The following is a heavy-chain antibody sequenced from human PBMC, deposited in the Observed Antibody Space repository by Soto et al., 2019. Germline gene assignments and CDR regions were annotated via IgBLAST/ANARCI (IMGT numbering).Heavy chain of an antibody. J-gene: IGHJ4*02. Sequence: DVQLVESGGGLVQPGGSLRLSCAASGFTFTIYPMIWVRQAPGKGLEWLSYISSNSGTIYYADSVKGKFPISRDNTKHSLHLRVKSLRAEDTGVYYCARDGCGGGKGGFDYWGQGNLVTVSS. CDR1: GFTFTIYP. CDR2: ISSNSGTI. CDR3: ARDGCGGGKGGFDY. V-gene: IGHV3-48*01. D-gene: IGHD2-15*01.